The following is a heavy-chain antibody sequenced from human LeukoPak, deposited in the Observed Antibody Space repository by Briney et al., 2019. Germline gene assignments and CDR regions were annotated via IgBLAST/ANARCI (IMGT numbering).Heavy chain of an antibody. CDR2: INGDNGNT. CDR1: GYTFASYT. V-gene: IGHV1-3*01. D-gene: IGHD3-10*01. CDR3: ARSSSGTYHY. J-gene: IGHJ4*02. Sequence: GASVKVSCKTSGYTFASYTMHWLRQAPGQSPEWMGSINGDNGNTKYSEKFQGRVTFTRDTSASSAYMELSRLRSEDTAVYYCARSSSGTYHYWGQGTLVTVSS.